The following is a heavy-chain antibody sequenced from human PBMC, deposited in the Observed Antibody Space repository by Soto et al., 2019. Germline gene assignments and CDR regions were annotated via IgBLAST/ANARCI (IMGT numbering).Heavy chain of an antibody. CDR3: ARSGYSSSWYRALTDYYYGMDV. V-gene: IGHV1-2*02. Sequence: SVTVSRMPCGYSVTGYYIHWLHQPPPRGVAGMGWINPNSSGTNNAQKSHGRVTMTRNTSISTAYMELSSLRSDDTAVYYCARSGYSSSWYRALTDYYYGMDVWGQGTTVTVSS. J-gene: IGHJ6*02. CDR2: INPNSSGT. D-gene: IGHD6-13*01. CDR1: GYSVTGYY.